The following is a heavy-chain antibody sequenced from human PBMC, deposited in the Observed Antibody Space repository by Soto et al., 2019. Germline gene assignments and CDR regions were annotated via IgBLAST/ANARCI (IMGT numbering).Heavy chain of an antibody. V-gene: IGHV4-39*01. CDR1: GGSISSSSYY. CDR3: ASRSSGWGPHFDY. J-gene: IGHJ4*02. D-gene: IGHD6-19*01. Sequence: QLQLQESGPGLVKPSETLSLTCTVSGGSISSSSYYWGWIRQPPGKGLEWIGSIYYSGSTYYNPSLKSRVTISVDTSKNQFSLKLSSVTAADTAVYYCASRSSGWGPHFDYWGQGTLVTVSS. CDR2: IYYSGST.